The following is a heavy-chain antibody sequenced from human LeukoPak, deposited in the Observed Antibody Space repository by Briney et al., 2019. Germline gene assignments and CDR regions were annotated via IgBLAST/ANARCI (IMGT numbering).Heavy chain of an antibody. J-gene: IGHJ4*02. CDR2: ISSSSSYI. Sequence: PGGSLRLSCAASGFTFSTYNMNWVRQAPGKGLEWASSISSSSSYIYYADSVKGRFTISRDNAKNSLYLQMNSLRAEDTAVYYCARVVGSSSSWVDYWGQGTLVTVSS. V-gene: IGHV3-21*01. CDR3: ARVVGSSSSWVDY. D-gene: IGHD6-13*01. CDR1: GFTFSTYN.